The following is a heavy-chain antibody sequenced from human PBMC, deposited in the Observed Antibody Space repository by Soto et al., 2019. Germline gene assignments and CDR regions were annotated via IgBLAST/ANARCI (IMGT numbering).Heavy chain of an antibody. J-gene: IGHJ2*01. D-gene: IGHD3-22*01. CDR3: ARDGPCYYDSSGYYCWYFDL. V-gene: IGHV4-31*03. CDR1: GGSISSGGYY. Sequence: QVQLQESGPGLVKPSQTLSLTCTVSGGSISSGGYYWSWIRQHPGKGLEWIGYIYYSGSTYYNPSRKSRVTISVDTSKSQFSLRLSSVTAADTAVYYCARDGPCYYDSSGYYCWYFDLWGRGTLVTVSS. CDR2: IYYSGST.